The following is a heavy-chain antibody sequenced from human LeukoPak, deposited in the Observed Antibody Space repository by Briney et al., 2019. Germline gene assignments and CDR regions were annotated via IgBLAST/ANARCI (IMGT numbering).Heavy chain of an antibody. J-gene: IGHJ4*02. V-gene: IGHV4-59*08. Sequence: SETLSLTCTVSGASISNYYWSWIRQPPGKGLEWIAYIYYSGSTNYNPSLKSRITISVGTSKNQFSLKLSSVTAADTAVYYCARRAPTVTELEEGFDYWGQGTLVTVSS. CDR3: ARRAPTVTELEEGFDY. CDR2: IYYSGST. D-gene: IGHD4-11*01. CDR1: GASISNYY.